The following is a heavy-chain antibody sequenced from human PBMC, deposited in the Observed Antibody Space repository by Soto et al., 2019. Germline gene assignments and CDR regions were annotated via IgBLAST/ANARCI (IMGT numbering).Heavy chain of an antibody. J-gene: IGHJ6*02. Sequence: LEQSGAEVRSPGSSVTISCKASGGSFTSFSIDWVRQAPGEGLEWIGGVIRLIGKVRYSPTFQNRVTMTTDESANTAFLHLRRLTSDDTAVYFCGRGVTIFGSAPRDLPTDVWGQGTALIVSS. D-gene: IGHD3-10*01. CDR3: GRGVTIFGSAPRDLPTDV. CDR2: VIRLIGKV. V-gene: IGHV1-69*05. CDR1: GGSFTSFS.